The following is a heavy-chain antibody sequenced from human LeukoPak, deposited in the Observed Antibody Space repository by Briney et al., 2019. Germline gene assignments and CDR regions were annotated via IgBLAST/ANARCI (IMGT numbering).Heavy chain of an antibody. CDR3: ARDRAGHYDFWRGYYLGEGIVY. D-gene: IGHD3-3*01. CDR1: GYSISSGYY. CDR2: IYHSGST. V-gene: IGHV4-38-2*02. J-gene: IGHJ4*02. Sequence: PSETLSLTCAVSGYSISSGYYWGWIRQPPGKGLEWIGSIYHSGSTYYNPSLKSRVTISVDTSKNQFSLKLSSVTAADTAAYYCARDRAGHYDFWRGYYLGEGIVYWGQGTLVTVSS.